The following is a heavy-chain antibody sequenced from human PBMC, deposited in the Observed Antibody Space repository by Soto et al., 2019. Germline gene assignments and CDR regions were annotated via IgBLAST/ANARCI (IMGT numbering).Heavy chain of an antibody. D-gene: IGHD6-19*01. Sequence: SETLSLTCAVYGGSFSGYYWSWIRQPPGKGLEWIGEINHSGSTNYNPSLKSRVTISVDTSKNQFSLKLSSVTAADTAVYYCARGDSSGWSPYGDWGQGTLVTVSS. CDR1: GGSFSGYY. CDR3: ARGDSSGWSPYGD. V-gene: IGHV4-34*01. CDR2: INHSGST. J-gene: IGHJ4*02.